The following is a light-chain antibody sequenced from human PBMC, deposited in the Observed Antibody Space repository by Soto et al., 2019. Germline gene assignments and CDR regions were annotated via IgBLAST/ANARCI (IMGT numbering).Light chain of an antibody. CDR1: QDINIY. CDR2: DAS. Sequence: DIQMTQSQSSLFASVGDRVTITCQATQDINIYLNWYQKKPGKDPNLLIYDASNLEIGVPSRFSGIVSGTHFKFTIRRLQTEDSGTYEGQQSDILTITCCRETRLEN. J-gene: IGKJ5*01. CDR3: QQSDILTIT. V-gene: IGKV1-33*01.